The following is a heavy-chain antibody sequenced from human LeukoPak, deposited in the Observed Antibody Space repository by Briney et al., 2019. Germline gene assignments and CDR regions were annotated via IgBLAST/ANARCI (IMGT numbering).Heavy chain of an antibody. CDR2: IYYSGST. CDR1: GGSISSYY. V-gene: IGHV4-59*01. CDR3: ARTRWLQLNYFDY. J-gene: IGHJ4*02. Sequence: SETLSLTCTVSGGSISSYYWSWIRQPPGKGLEWIGYIYYSGSTNYNPSLKSRVTISVDTSKNQFSLKLSSVTAADTAVYYCARTRWLQLNYFDYWGQGTLVTVSS. D-gene: IGHD5-24*01.